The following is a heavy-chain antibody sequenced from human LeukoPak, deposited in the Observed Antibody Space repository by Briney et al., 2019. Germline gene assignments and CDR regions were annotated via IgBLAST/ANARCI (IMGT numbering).Heavy chain of an antibody. Sequence: GESLKISCKGSGYSFTSYWIGWVRQMPGKGLEWMGIIYPGDSDTRYSPSFQGQVTISADKSISTAYLQWSSLKASDTAMYYCASPFIAAAAPDAFDTWGQGTMVTVSS. CDR1: GYSFTSYW. D-gene: IGHD6-13*01. CDR2: IYPGDSDT. CDR3: ASPFIAAAAPDAFDT. J-gene: IGHJ3*02. V-gene: IGHV5-51*01.